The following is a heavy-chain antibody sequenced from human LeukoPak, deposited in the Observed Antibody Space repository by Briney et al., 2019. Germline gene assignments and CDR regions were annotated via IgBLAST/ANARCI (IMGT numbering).Heavy chain of an antibody. V-gene: IGHV1-46*01. CDR1: GYTFTSYY. CDR2: INPSGGST. J-gene: IGHJ4*02. CDR3: ARDSPYGVVDY. D-gene: IGHD4-17*01. Sequence: ASVKVSCKTSGYTFTSYYIHWVRQAPGQGLEWMGIINPSGGSTSYAQKFQGRVTMTRDTSTSTVYMYLSSLRSEDTAVYYCARDSPYGVVDYWGQGTLVTVSS.